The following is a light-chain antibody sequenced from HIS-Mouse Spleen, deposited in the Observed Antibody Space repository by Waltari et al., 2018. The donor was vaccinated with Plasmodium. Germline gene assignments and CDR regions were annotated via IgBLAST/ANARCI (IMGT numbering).Light chain of an antibody. CDR3: QQYNNWSFT. J-gene: IGKJ3*01. Sequence: EIVMTQSPATLSVSPGERATLSCRASQSVSSNLAWYQQKPGQAPRLLIYGASTRATGIPARFIGSGSGTEFTLTLSSLQSEDFAVYYCQQYNNWSFTFGPGTKVDIK. CDR1: QSVSSN. V-gene: IGKV3-15*01. CDR2: GAS.